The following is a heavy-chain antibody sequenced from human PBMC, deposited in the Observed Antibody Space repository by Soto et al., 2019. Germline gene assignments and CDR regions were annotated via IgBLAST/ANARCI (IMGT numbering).Heavy chain of an antibody. CDR2: IYYSGST. CDR3: ARDQDGYSYGH. V-gene: IGHV4-59*01. Sequence: PSETLSLTCTVSGGSISSYYWSWIRQPPGKGLEWIGYIYYSGSTNYNPSLKSRVTISVDTSKNQFSLKLSSVTAADTAVYYCARDQDGYSYGHWGQGTLVTVSS. J-gene: IGHJ4*02. D-gene: IGHD5-18*01. CDR1: GGSISSYY.